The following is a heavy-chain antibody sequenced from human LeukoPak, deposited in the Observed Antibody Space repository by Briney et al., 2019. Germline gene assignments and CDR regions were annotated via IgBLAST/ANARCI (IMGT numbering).Heavy chain of an antibody. CDR1: GGSISSYY. V-gene: IGHV4-59*12. D-gene: IGHD6-19*01. CDR2: IYYSGST. Sequence: SETLSLTCTVSGGSISSYYWSWIRQPPGKGLEWIGYIYYSGSTNYNPSLKSRVTISVDKSKNQFSLKLSSVTAADTAVYYCATGYSSGLFDYWGQGTLVTVSS. J-gene: IGHJ4*02. CDR3: ATGYSSGLFDY.